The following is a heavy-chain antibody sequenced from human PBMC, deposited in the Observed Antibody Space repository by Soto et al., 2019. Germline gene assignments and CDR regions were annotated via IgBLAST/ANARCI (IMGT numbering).Heavy chain of an antibody. V-gene: IGHV4-34*01. CDR1: GGSFSGYY. D-gene: IGHD2-8*02. CDR3: ARDKITGLFDY. CDR2: INHSGST. Sequence: SETLSLTCAVYGGSFSGYYWTWIRQPPGTGLEWIGEINHSGSTNYNPSLKSRVTISVDTSKNQFSLKLTSVTAADTAVYYCARDKITGLFDYWGLGTLVTVSS. J-gene: IGHJ4*02.